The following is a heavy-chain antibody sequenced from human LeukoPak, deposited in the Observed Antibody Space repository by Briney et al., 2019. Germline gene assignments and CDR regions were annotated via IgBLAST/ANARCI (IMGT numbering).Heavy chain of an antibody. Sequence: GGSLRLSCAASGFTFSIYAMSWVRQAPGKGLEWVSVISGSGVNTYYADSVKGRFTISRDNSKNTLYLQMNSLRAEDSALYYCAKDLGCSSTRCSNNWFDPWGQGTLVTVSS. CDR3: AKDLGCSSTRCSNNWFDP. CDR2: ISGSGVNT. J-gene: IGHJ5*02. V-gene: IGHV3-23*01. CDR1: GFTFSIYA. D-gene: IGHD2-2*01.